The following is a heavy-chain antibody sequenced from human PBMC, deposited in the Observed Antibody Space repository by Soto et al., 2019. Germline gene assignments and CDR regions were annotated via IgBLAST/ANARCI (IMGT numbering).Heavy chain of an antibody. CDR2: ISYDGSNK. J-gene: IGHJ4*02. Sequence: AGGSLRLSCAASGFTFSSYGMHWVRQAPGKGLEWVAVISYDGSNKYYADSVKGRFTISRDNSKNTLYLQMNSLRAEDTAVYYCAKGGRMATSGRGFDYWGQGTLVTVSS. CDR3: AKGGRMATSGRGFDY. CDR1: GFTFSSYG. D-gene: IGHD5-12*01. V-gene: IGHV3-30*18.